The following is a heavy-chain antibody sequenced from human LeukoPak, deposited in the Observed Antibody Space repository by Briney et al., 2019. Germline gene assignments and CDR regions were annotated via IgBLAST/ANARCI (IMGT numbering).Heavy chain of an antibody. CDR1: GGSINNYY. D-gene: IGHD2-2*01. CDR2: IYTSGST. Sequence: PSETLSLTCTVSGGSINNYYWSWIRQPAGKGLEWVGRIYTSGSTTYNPSLKSRVSMSVDTSKNQFSLKLSSVTAADTAVYYCASAPSSSAWWYFDYWGQGTLVTVSS. V-gene: IGHV4-4*07. J-gene: IGHJ4*02. CDR3: ASAPSSSAWWYFDY.